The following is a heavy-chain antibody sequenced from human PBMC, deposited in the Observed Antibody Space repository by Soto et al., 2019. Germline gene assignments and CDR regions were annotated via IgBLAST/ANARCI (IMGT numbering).Heavy chain of an antibody. D-gene: IGHD3-3*01. CDR1: GGTFSSYA. CDR2: IIPLFGTA. Sequence: QVQLVQSGAEVKKPGSSVKVSCKASGGTFSSYAISWVRQAPGQGLEWMGGIIPLFGTANYAQKFQGRVTITADESTSTAYMELSSLRSEDTAVYYCARDPTTIFGGGFDYWGQGTLVTVSS. J-gene: IGHJ4*02. V-gene: IGHV1-69*01. CDR3: ARDPTTIFGGGFDY.